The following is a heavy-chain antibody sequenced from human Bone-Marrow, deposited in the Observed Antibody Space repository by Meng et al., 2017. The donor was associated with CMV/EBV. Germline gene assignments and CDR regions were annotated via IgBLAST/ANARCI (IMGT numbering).Heavy chain of an antibody. Sequence: KVAGGSITSGGYYWSWIRQLPGKGLEWIGYIYYSGSTYYNPSLKSRVTISVDTSKNQFSLNVTSVTAADTAVYYCARDPNGNNWFDPWGQGTLVTVSS. CDR3: ARDPNGNNWFDP. CDR1: GGSITSGGYY. D-gene: IGHD1-1*01. V-gene: IGHV4-31*03. CDR2: IYYSGST. J-gene: IGHJ5*02.